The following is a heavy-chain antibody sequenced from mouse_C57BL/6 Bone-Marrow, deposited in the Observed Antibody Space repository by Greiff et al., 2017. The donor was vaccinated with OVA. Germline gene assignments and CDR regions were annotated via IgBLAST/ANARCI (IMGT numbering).Heavy chain of an antibody. J-gene: IGHJ4*01. CDR1: GYTFTDYN. Sequence: VQLQQSGPELVKPGASVKIPCKASGYTFTDYNMDWVKQSHGKSLEWIGDINPNNGGTIYNQKFKGKATLTVDKSSSTAYMELRSLTSEDTAVYYCARSLYYYGSSYPYYYAMDYWGQGTSVTVSS. CDR2: INPNNGGT. V-gene: IGHV1-18*01. CDR3: ARSLYYYGSSYPYYYAMDY. D-gene: IGHD1-1*01.